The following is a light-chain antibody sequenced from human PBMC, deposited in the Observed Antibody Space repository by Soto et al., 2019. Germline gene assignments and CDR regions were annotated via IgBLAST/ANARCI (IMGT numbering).Light chain of an antibody. CDR1: SSDVGGYNS. CDR2: EVR. V-gene: IGLV2-14*01. Sequence: QSALTQPASVPGSPGQSITISCTGTSSDVGGYNSVCWHQQHPGKAPKLMIYEVRNRPSGVSDRFSASKSGNTASLTISGLQADDEADYYCSSFTSSNTWVFGGGTKLTVL. CDR3: SSFTSSNTWV. J-gene: IGLJ3*02.